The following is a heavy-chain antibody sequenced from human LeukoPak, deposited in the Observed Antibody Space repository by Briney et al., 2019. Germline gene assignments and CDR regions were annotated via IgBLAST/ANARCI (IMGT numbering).Heavy chain of an antibody. CDR2: IYHSGST. CDR1: GGSISSSNW. V-gene: IGHV4-4*02. J-gene: IGHJ4*02. Sequence: SETLSLTCAVSGGSISSSNWWSWVRQPPGKGLEWIGEIYHSGSTNYNPSLKSRVTISVDKSKNQFSLKLSSVTAADTAVYYCASTLRITIFGVVIKHQYYFDYWGQGTLVTVSS. CDR3: ASTLRITIFGVVIKHQYYFDY. D-gene: IGHD3-3*01.